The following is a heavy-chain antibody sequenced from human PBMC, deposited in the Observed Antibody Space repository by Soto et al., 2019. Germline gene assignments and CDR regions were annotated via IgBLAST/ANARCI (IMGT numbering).Heavy chain of an antibody. CDR1: GGTFSSYA. Sequence: ASVKVSCKASGGTFSSYAISWVRQAPGQGLEWMGGIIPIFGTANYAQKFQGRVTITADESTSTAYMELSSLRSEDTAVYYCASSFYRMIYYYYGMDVWGQGTTVTVSS. J-gene: IGHJ6*02. CDR3: ASSFYRMIYYYYGMDV. D-gene: IGHD3-16*01. V-gene: IGHV1-69*13. CDR2: IIPIFGTA.